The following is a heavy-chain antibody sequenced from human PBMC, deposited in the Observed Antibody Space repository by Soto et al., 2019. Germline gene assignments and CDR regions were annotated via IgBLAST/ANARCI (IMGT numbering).Heavy chain of an antibody. CDR1: GFPFCSYA. V-gene: IGHV3-23*01. CDR2: ISGSGGST. Sequence: GGSLRLSCAALGFPFCSYAMSWVRQAPGKGLAWVSAISGSGGSTYYADSVKGRFTISRDNSKNTLYLQMNSLRAEDTAVYYCAQYNSYGFSWGQGTLVTVSS. CDR3: AQYNSYGFS. D-gene: IGHD5-18*01. J-gene: IGHJ5*02.